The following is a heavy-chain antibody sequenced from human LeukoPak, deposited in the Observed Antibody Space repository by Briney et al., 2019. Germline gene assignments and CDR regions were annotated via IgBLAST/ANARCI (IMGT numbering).Heavy chain of an antibody. CDR1: GFTFRAYG. CDR3: ARGTRTYAYYGLDV. J-gene: IGHJ6*02. D-gene: IGHD2-2*01. CDR2: ISYDEYEK. Sequence: GRSLRLSCEASGFTFRAYGMHWVRRAPGKRLEWVAVISYDEYEKDYADSAKGRFTISRDNSKNTLYLQMNSLRVEDTAVYYCARGTRTYAYYGLDVWGPGTTVTVSS. V-gene: IGHV3-30-3*01.